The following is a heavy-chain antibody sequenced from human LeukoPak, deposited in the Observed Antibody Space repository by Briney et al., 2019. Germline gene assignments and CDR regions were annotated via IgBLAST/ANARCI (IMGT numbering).Heavy chain of an antibody. J-gene: IGHJ6*03. CDR3: ARDREMATIGGKAPIYYYYMDV. CDR2: IPYDGSDK. CDR1: GFTFSAFG. Sequence: GGSLRLSCAASGFTFSAFGMHWVRQAPGKGLEWVTFIPYDGSDKYYADSVKGRFTISRDNSKNTLYLQMNNMRTEDTAVYYCARDREMATIGGKAPIYYYYMDVWGKGTTVTVSS. V-gene: IGHV3-30*19. D-gene: IGHD5-24*01.